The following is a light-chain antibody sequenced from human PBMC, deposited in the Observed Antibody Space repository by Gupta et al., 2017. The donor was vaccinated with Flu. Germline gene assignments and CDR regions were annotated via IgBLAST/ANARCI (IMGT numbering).Light chain of an antibody. V-gene: IGKV1-9*01. Sequence: PSLLSASVGDRVTITCRTSQNINHYLTWYQQKPGRAPTLLIYGTSSLQTGVPSRFSGSGYGTEFTLTIDSLQPEDFATYHCQQADSLPRTFGQGTKVEVK. CDR2: GTS. J-gene: IGKJ1*01. CDR1: QNINHY. CDR3: QQADSLPRT.